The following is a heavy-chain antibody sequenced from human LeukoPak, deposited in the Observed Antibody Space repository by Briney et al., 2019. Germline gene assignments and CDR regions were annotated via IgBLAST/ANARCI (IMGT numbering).Heavy chain of an antibody. V-gene: IGHV3-30*04. CDR2: TSYDGITT. CDR3: ARWEGVAVAGFDY. Sequence: GGSLRLSCAASGFTLGPYAMHWVRQAPGKGLEWLAVTSYDGITTYYADSVKGRFTISRDNSKNTLYLQMNSLRAEDTAVYYCARWEGVAVAGFDYWGQGTLVTVSS. J-gene: IGHJ4*02. CDR1: GFTLGPYA. D-gene: IGHD6-19*01.